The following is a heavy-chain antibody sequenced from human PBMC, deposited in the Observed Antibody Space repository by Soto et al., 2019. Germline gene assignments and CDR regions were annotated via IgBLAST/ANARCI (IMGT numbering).Heavy chain of an antibody. CDR2: IYYSGST. J-gene: IGHJ4*02. Sequence: SETLSLTCTVSGGSISSSSYYWGWIRQPPGKGLEWIGSIYYSGSTYYNPSLKSRVTISVDTSKNQFSLKLSSVTAADTAVYYCASRSRILYREGVLDYWGQGTLVTVSS. D-gene: IGHD2-8*01. CDR3: ASRSRILYREGVLDY. CDR1: GGSISSSSYY. V-gene: IGHV4-39*01.